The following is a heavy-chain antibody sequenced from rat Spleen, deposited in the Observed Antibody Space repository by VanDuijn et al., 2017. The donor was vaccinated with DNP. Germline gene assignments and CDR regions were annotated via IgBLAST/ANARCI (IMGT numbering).Heavy chain of an antibody. J-gene: IGHJ4*01. CDR1: GHSITNNYR. CDR3: ARLRLEWEVRAMDA. D-gene: IGHD1-1*01. Sequence: EVQLQESGPGLVTPSQSLSLTCSVTGHSITNNYRWNWLRKFPGSKLEWMGYINNAGNTNYNPSLKSRISITRDTSKNQFFLQLNSLTTEDTATYYCARLRLEWEVRAMDAWGQGTSVTVSS. CDR2: INNAGNT. V-gene: IGHV3-3*01.